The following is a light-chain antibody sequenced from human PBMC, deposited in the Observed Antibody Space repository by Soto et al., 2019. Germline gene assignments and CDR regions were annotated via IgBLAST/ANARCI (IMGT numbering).Light chain of an antibody. V-gene: IGKV3-15*01. CDR1: QSVNNN. CDR2: GAS. CDR3: QQLTDWPPQWT. Sequence: EVVMTQSPATLSVSPGERATLSCRASQSVNNNLAWYQQRPGQAPTLLISGASTRAAGIPDRFSGSGSGTEFTLSISSLQSEDFAVYYCQQLTDWPPQWTFGQGTKVEIK. J-gene: IGKJ1*01.